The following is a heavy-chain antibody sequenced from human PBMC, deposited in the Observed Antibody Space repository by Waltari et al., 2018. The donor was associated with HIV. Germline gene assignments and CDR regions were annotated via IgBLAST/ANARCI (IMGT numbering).Heavy chain of an antibody. J-gene: IGHJ6*02. CDR2: FDPKNDET. CDR1: GYTLTELS. Sequence: QVQLIQSGAEVKKPGASVKVSCKVFGYTLTELSMHWVRQAPGKGLELMGGFDPKNDETICGQKLQGRVTMTEDTSTYSAYMELSSLPSEDTAVYYCATGGGTTSSQVYDLDVWGQGTTVTVSS. V-gene: IGHV1-24*01. CDR3: ATGGGTTSSQVYDLDV. D-gene: IGHD1-26*01.